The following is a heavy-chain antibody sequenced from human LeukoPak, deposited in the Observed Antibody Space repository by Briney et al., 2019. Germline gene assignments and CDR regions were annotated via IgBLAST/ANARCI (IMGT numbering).Heavy chain of an antibody. CDR1: GYTFTGYY. D-gene: IGHD2-8*01. CDR3: ARGRLYCTNGVCNNWFDP. Sequence: EASVKVSCKASGYTFTGYYMHWVRQAPGQGLEWMGWINPNSGGTNYAQKFQGRVTMTRDTSISTAYMELSRLRSDDTAVYYCARGRLYCTNGVCNNWFDPWGQGTWSPSPQ. CDR2: INPNSGGT. V-gene: IGHV1-2*02. J-gene: IGHJ5*02.